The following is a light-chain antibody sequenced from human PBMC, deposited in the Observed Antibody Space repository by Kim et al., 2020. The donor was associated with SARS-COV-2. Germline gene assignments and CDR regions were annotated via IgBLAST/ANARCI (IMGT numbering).Light chain of an antibody. CDR1: KLGDKY. Sequence: SYELTHPPSVSVSPGQTASITCSGDKLGDKYACWYQQKPGQSPVLVIYQDSKRPSGIPERFSGSNSGNTATLTISGTQAMDEADYYCQAWDSSTVGVFGGGTQLTVL. CDR3: QAWDSSTVGV. J-gene: IGLJ3*02. V-gene: IGLV3-1*01. CDR2: QDS.